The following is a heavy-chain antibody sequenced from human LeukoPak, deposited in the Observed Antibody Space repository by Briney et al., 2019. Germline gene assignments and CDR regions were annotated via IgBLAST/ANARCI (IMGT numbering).Heavy chain of an antibody. CDR1: GFTFSSYG. Sequence: GRSLRLSCAASGFTFSSYGMHWVRQAPGKGLEWVAVISYDGSNKYYADSVKGRFTISRDNSKNTLYLQMSSLRAEDTAVYYCAKEGNDYDLDYWGQGTLVTVSS. D-gene: IGHD1-1*01. V-gene: IGHV3-30*18. CDR2: ISYDGSNK. CDR3: AKEGNDYDLDY. J-gene: IGHJ4*02.